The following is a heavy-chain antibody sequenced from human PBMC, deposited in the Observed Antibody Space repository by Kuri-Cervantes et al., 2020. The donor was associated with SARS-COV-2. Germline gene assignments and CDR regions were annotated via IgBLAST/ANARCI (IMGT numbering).Heavy chain of an antibody. CDR1: GFTFSSYA. D-gene: IGHD5-24*01. Sequence: GESLKISCAASGFTFSSYAMHWVRQAPGKGLEWVAVISYDGSNKYYADSVKGRFTISRDNSKNTLYLQMNSLRADDAALYYCARDKDGIEEFDYWGQGTLVTDSS. V-gene: IGHV3-30-3*01. CDR2: ISYDGSNK. CDR3: ARDKDGIEEFDY. J-gene: IGHJ4*02.